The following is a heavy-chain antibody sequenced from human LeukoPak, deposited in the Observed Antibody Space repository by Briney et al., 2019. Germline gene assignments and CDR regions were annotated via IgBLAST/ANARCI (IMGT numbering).Heavy chain of an antibody. CDR1: GFAFSSFE. V-gene: IGHV3-48*03. CDR2: IFNTGDPI. D-gene: IGHD6-13*01. CDR3: VREAIEGAGNFDY. J-gene: IGHJ4*02. Sequence: AGGSLRLSCAASGFAFSSFEMHWVRQAPGKGLEWVSYIFNTGDPIYYTDSVKGRFTISRDNAANSLYLQMNSLRAEDTAVYYCVREAIEGAGNFDYWGQGTLVAVSS.